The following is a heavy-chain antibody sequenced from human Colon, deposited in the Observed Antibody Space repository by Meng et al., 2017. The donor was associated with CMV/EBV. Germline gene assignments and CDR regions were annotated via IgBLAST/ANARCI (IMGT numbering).Heavy chain of an antibody. CDR2: ISSNNSSI. D-gene: IGHD3-3*01. Sequence: SYSLNWVRQAPGKGLGWVSSISSNNSSIYYANSVTSRFAISRDNAKNSLYLQMSSLRAEDTAVYYCAGDKGITIFGVARRRGSGFDYWGQGTLVTVSS. CDR3: AGDKGITIFGVARRRGSGFDY. V-gene: IGHV3-21*01. J-gene: IGHJ4*02. CDR1: SYS.